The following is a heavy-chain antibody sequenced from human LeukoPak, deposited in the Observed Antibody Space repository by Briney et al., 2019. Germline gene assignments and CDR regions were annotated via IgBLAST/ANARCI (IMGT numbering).Heavy chain of an antibody. CDR2: IYYSGST. V-gene: IGHV4-59*01. CDR3: ATLVVPAAAYYYYMDV. Sequence: SETLSLTCTVSGGSISSYYWSWIRQSPGKGLEWIGYIYYSGSTNYNPSLKSRVTISVDTSKNQFSLKLSSVTAADTAVYYCATLVVPAAAYYYYMDVWGKGTTVTVSS. J-gene: IGHJ6*03. CDR1: GGSISSYY. D-gene: IGHD2-2*01.